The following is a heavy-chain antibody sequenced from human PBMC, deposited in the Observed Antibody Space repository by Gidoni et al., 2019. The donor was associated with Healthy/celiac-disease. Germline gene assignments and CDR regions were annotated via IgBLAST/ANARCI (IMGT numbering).Heavy chain of an antibody. CDR1: GFTFSSSW. CDR2: IKQDGSEK. V-gene: IGHV3-7*05. CDR3: AREAGEWFGELSPVNWFDP. D-gene: IGHD3-10*01. J-gene: IGHJ5*02. Sequence: EVQLVESGGGLVQPGGSLRLSCAASGFTFSSSWIRWVRQAPGKGLEWVANIKQDGSEKYYVDSVKGRFTISRDNAKNSLYLQMNSLRAEDTAVYYCAREAGEWFGELSPVNWFDPWGQGTLVTVSS.